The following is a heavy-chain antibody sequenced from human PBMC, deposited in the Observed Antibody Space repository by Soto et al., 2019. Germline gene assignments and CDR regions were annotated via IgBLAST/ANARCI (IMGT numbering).Heavy chain of an antibody. CDR2: MNPSVGST. CDR3: ARGAGYNYCYPPDY. J-gene: IGHJ4*02. CDR1: GYTLTSNY. Sequence: QVQLVQSGAEVRKPGASVKVSCKASGYTLTSNYMHWVRQAPRQGLAWMGVMNPSVGSTTYAQKFLSRVTMTRDTSTITDYMELSNLRSEDTAVYHCARGAGYNYCYPPDYWGQGTLVTVSS. D-gene: IGHD5-18*01. V-gene: IGHV1-46*01.